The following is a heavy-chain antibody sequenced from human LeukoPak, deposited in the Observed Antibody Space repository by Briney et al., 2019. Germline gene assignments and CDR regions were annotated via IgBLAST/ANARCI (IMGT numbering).Heavy chain of an antibody. J-gene: IGHJ4*02. CDR1: GFTISNYY. CDR2: ISSSGSST. CDR3: ARVDYDRRVHMPYY. D-gene: IGHD3-10*02. V-gene: IGHV3-11*01. Sequence: GGSLRLTCAASGFTISNYYRSGIRQAPGQGLEWVSSISSSGSSTSYADSVKGRFTVSRDNAKNSLFLQMNSLRVEDTAVYYCARVDYDRRVHMPYYWGQGALVTVSS.